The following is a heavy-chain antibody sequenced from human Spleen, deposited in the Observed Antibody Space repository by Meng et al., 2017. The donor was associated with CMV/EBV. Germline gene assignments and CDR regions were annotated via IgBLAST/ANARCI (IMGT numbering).Heavy chain of an antibody. D-gene: IGHD4-11*01. CDR3: ARVQMTTDYFDY. Sequence: GGSLRLSCAASGFTFSDYYMSWIRQAPGKGLEWISYFSGSGSAIYYADSVKGRFTISRDNAKNSLYLQMNSLRAEDTAVYYCARVQMTTDYFDYWGQGTLVTVSS. J-gene: IGHJ4*02. V-gene: IGHV3-11*04. CDR2: FSGSGSAI. CDR1: GFTFSDYY.